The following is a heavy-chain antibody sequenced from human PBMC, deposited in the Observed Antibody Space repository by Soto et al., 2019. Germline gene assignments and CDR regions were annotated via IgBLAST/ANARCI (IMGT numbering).Heavy chain of an antibody. CDR1: GFTFSSYA. Sequence: PGGSLRLSCSASGFTFSSYAMHWVSQAPGKGLEYVSAISSNGGSTYYADSVKGRFTISRDNSKNTLYLQMNSLRAEDTAVYYCARDFGVVANYFDYWGQGTLVTVSS. D-gene: IGHD3-3*01. CDR3: ARDFGVVANYFDY. CDR2: ISSNGGST. V-gene: IGHV3-64*04. J-gene: IGHJ4*02.